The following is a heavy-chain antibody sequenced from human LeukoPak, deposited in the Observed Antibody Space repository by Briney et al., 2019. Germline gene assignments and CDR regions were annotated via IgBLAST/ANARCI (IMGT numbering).Heavy chain of an antibody. CDR2: INPKSGGT. J-gene: IGHJ5*02. CDR1: GYSFTGHY. CDR3: ARAAVAGPNWFDP. Sequence: ASVKVSCRASGYSFTGHYMHWVRQAPGQGLEWMGWINPKSGGTNYAQKFQGRVTMTRDTSISTAYMDMSSLRSDDTAVYYCARAAVAGPNWFDPWGQGTLVTVSS. D-gene: IGHD6-19*01. V-gene: IGHV1-2*02.